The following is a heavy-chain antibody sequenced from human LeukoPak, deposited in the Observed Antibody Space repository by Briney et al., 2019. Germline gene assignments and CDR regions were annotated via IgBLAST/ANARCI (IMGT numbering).Heavy chain of an antibody. D-gene: IGHD6-19*01. V-gene: IGHV3-33*01. CDR3: ARDSIAVAGHEVSFDY. Sequence: GGSLRLSCAASGFTFSNYGMHWVRQAPGKGLEWVAVIWYDGSNKYYADSVKGRFTISRDNSKNTLYLQMSSLRAEDTAVYYCARDSIAVAGHEVSFDYWGQGTLLTVSS. J-gene: IGHJ4*02. CDR1: GFTFSNYG. CDR2: IWYDGSNK.